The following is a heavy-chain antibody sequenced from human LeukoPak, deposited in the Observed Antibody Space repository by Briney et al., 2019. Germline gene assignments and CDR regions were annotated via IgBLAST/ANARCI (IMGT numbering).Heavy chain of an antibody. CDR2: INHSGST. J-gene: IGHJ4*02. V-gene: IGHV4-34*01. D-gene: IGHD1-26*01. CDR3: ARSRVIVD. Sequence: GSLRLSCAASGFTFSSSAMSWVRQAPGKGLEWIGEINHSGSTNYNPSLKSRVTISVDTSKNQFSLKLSSVTAADTAVYYCARSRVIVDWGQGTLVTVSS. CDR1: GFTFSSSA.